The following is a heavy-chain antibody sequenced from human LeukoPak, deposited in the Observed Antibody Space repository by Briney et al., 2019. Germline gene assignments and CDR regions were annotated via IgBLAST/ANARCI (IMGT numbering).Heavy chain of an antibody. CDR3: ARGRHTAMVDY. CDR1: VYTFTSYG. V-gene: IGHV1-18*01. J-gene: IGHJ4*02. Sequence: GASVKVSCMASVYTFTSYGISWVRQAPGQGLEWMGWIIAYNGNTNYAQKLQGRVTMTTDTSTSTAYMELRSLISGDAAVDYCARGRHTAMVDYWGQGTLVTVSS. D-gene: IGHD5-18*01. CDR2: IIAYNGNT.